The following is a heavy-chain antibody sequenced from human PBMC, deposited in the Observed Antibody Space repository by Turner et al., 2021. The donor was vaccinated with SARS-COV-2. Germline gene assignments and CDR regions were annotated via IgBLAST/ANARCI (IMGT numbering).Heavy chain of an antibody. D-gene: IGHD6-13*01. CDR3: ARVPSSSWYFDY. CDR1: GLTFRIYW. J-gene: IGHJ4*02. Sequence: EVQLVESGGGLVQRGGSVRRSCAVSGLTFRIYWMSWVRQDPGKGVEWVANIKQDGSEKYYLDSVKGRFTISRDNAKNSLYLQMNSLRAEDTAVYYCARVPSSSWYFDYWGQGTLVTVSS. V-gene: IGHV3-7*01. CDR2: IKQDGSEK.